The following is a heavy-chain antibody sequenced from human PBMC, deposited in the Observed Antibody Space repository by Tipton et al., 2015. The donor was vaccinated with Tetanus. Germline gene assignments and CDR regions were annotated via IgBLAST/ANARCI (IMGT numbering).Heavy chain of an antibody. CDR1: GDTFTLSD. J-gene: IGHJ4*02. Sequence: QLVQSGAEVKKPGASVRVSCKASGDTFTLSDINWVRQAPGQGLEWMGWMNPYTGNTGYAQKFQGRVTMTRNTSIRTAYMELSSLTSEDTAVYYCARANGGHYYLDSWGQGTLVTVSS. CDR3: ARANGGHYYLDS. V-gene: IGHV1-8*02. CDR2: MNPYTGNT. D-gene: IGHD2-8*01.